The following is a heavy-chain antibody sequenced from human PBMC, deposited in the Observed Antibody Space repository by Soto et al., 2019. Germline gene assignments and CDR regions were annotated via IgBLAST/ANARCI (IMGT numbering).Heavy chain of an antibody. CDR2: IKSKTDGGTT. CDR1: GFTFSNAW. D-gene: IGHD3-10*01. CDR3: TMLKFGELLYSFDY. Sequence: LRLSCAASGFTFSNAWMSWVRQAPGKGLEWVGRIKSKTDGGTTDYAAPVKGRFTISRDDSKNTLYLQMNSLKTEDTAVYYCTMLKFGELLYSFDYWGQGTLVTVSS. J-gene: IGHJ4*02. V-gene: IGHV3-15*01.